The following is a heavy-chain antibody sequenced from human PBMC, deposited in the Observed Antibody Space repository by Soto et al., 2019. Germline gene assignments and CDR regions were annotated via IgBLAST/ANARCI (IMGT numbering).Heavy chain of an antibody. V-gene: IGHV1-46*01. CDR1: GYTFSSYY. D-gene: IGHD2-8*01. J-gene: IGHJ4*02. Sequence: ASVKVSCKASGYTFSSYYIHWVRQAPGQGLGWMGIITPSGGTTSYTQKFQGRVTMTSDTSTSTVYMELSSLRSEDTAVYYCARGLGSCTNGVCRLFDYWGQGTQVTVSS. CDR3: ARGLGSCTNGVCRLFDY. CDR2: ITPSGGTT.